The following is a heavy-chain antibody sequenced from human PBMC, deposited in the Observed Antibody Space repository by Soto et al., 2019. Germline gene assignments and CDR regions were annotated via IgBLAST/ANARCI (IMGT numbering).Heavy chain of an antibody. V-gene: IGHV3-23*01. CDR2: VGPSGAST. CDR1: GIRFGQYA. Sequence: ESLRLSCAVSGIRFGQYAMSWVRLAPGKGLEWVSVVGPSGASTFYADSVRGRFTISRDNSENTLYLQMNSLRAADTALYFCPRSYHYDSTGYYRTFDYCGPGTLVTVSS. CDR3: PRSYHYDSTGYYRTFDY. D-gene: IGHD3-22*01. J-gene: IGHJ4*02.